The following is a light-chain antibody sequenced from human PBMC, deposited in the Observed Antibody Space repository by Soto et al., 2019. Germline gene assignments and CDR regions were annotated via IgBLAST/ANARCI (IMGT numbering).Light chain of an antibody. J-gene: IGKJ1*01. Sequence: EMVLTQSAGTLSLSPGERATLSCRASQTVSRNYLAWYQQKPGQAPRLLIYGASSRATGIPDRFSGSGSGTDFTLTISRLEPEDFAVYYCQQYGSSPTFGQGTKVDIK. CDR1: QTVSRNY. CDR2: GAS. V-gene: IGKV3-20*01. CDR3: QQYGSSPT.